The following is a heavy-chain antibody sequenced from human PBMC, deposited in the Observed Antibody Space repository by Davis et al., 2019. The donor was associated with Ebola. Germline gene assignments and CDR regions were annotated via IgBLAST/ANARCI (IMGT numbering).Heavy chain of an antibody. CDR2: TIPILGIA. D-gene: IGHD6-6*01. Sequence: SVEVSCKASGGTFSSYAISWVRQAPGQGLEWMGGTIPILGIANYAQKFQGRVTITADESTSTAYMELSSLRSEDTAVYYCASGLVRGESYWYFDLWGRGTLVTVSS. J-gene: IGHJ2*01. V-gene: IGHV1-69*10. CDR1: GGTFSSYA. CDR3: ASGLVRGESYWYFDL.